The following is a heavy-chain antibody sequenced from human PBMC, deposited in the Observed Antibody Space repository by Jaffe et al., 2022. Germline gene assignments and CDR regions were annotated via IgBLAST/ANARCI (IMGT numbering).Heavy chain of an antibody. CDR3: VRDPRITSAVTFDY. CDR2: TYYRSKWYN. V-gene: IGHV6-1*01. CDR1: GDSVSSKSAA. D-gene: IGHD6-13*01. Sequence: QVQLQQSGPGLVKPSQTLSLTCAISGDSVSSKSAAWNWIRQSPSRGLEWLGRTYYRSKWYNDYAVSVRSRITITPDTSKNQFSLQLNSVTPEDTAVYYCVRDPRITSAVTFDYWGQGTLVTVSS. J-gene: IGHJ4*02.